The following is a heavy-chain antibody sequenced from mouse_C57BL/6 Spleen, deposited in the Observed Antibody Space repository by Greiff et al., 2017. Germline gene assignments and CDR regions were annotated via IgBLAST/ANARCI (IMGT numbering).Heavy chain of an antibody. CDR2: IHPNSGST. D-gene: IGHD1-1*01. CDR1: GYTFTSYW. CDR3: ARTGGFITTVVATPYAMDY. Sequence: QVQLKQPGAELVKPGASVKLSCKASGYTFTSYWMHWVKQRPGQGLEWIGMIHPNSGSTNYNEKFKSKATLTVDKSSSTAYMQLSSLTSEDSAVYYCARTGGFITTVVATPYAMDYWGQGTSVTVSS. J-gene: IGHJ4*01. V-gene: IGHV1-64*01.